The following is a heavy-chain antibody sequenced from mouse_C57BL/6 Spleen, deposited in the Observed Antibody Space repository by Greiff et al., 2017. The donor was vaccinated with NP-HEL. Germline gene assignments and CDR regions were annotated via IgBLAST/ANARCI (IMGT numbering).Heavy chain of an antibody. D-gene: IGHD2-5*01. CDR2: INPSNGGT. V-gene: IGHV1-53*01. Sequence: VQLQQPGTELVKPGASVKLSCKASGYTFTSYWMHWVKQRPGQGLEWIGNINPSNGGTNYNEKFKSKATLTVDKSSSTTYMQLSSLTSEDSAVYYCASPAYYSNYCFAYWGQGTLVTVSA. CDR3: ASPAYYSNYCFAY. CDR1: GYTFTSYW. J-gene: IGHJ3*01.